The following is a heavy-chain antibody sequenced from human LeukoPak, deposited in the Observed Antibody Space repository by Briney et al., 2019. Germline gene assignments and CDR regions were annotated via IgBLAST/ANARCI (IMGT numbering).Heavy chain of an antibody. J-gene: IGHJ4*02. D-gene: IGHD3-16*01. CDR1: GFTFSSYA. Sequence: GGSLRLSCAASGFTFSSYAMSWVRQAPGKGLEWVSAISGSGGSTYYEDSVKGRFTISRDNSKNTLYLQMNSLRAEDTAVYYCAKDLSGSIGGYWGQGTLVTVSS. V-gene: IGHV3-23*01. CDR3: AKDLSGSIGGY. CDR2: ISGSGGST.